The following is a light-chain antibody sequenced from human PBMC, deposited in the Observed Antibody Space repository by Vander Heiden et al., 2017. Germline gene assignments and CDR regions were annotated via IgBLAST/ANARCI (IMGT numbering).Light chain of an antibody. J-gene: IGLJ2*01. CDR1: SSNIGNNA. CDR3: AAWDDSLNGVV. CDR2: YND. V-gene: IGLV1-36*01. Sequence: QSVLTQPPSVSEAPRHRVTISCSGSSSNIGNNAVNWYQQLPGKAPKLLIYYNDLLPSGVSDRFSGSKSGTSASLAISGLQSEDEADYYCAAWDDSLNGVVFGGGTKLTVL.